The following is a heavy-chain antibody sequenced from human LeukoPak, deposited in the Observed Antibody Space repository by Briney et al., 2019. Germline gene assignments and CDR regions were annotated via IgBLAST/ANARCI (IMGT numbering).Heavy chain of an antibody. Sequence: GGSLRLSCAASGFTFSDYSMNWVRQAPGKGLEWVAPVNTVSSYIYYADSMRGRFTISRDNAKNSLFLQMNSLRAEDTAVYYCARLRRNSDRSDFFYYYDHWGQGTLVTVSS. V-gene: IGHV3-21*01. J-gene: IGHJ4*02. CDR1: GFTFSDYS. CDR3: ARLRRNSDRSDFFYYYDH. CDR2: VNTVSSYI. D-gene: IGHD3-22*01.